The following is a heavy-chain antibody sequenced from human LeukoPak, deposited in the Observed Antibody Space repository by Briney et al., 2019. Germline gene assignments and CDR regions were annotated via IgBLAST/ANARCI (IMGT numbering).Heavy chain of an antibody. D-gene: IGHD3-22*01. CDR1: GYTFTSYA. Sequence: ASVKVSCKASGYTFTSYAMHWVRQAPGQRLEWMGWINAGNGNTKYSQKFQGRVTITRDTSASTAYMELSSLRSEDTAVYYCARDLGAGANYYDSSGLVLWGQGTLVTVSS. CDR3: ARDLGAGANYYDSSGLVL. V-gene: IGHV1-3*01. J-gene: IGHJ4*02. CDR2: INAGNGNT.